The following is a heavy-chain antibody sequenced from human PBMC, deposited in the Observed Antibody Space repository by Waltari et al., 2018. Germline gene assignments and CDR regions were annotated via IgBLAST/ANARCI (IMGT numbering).Heavy chain of an antibody. CDR2: TSDDGSNN. CDR3: AKGPHYLSSYGLYFFDD. Sequence: QVQLVESGGGVVRPGRSLRLSCPASGFTFRSYGMHWIRQAPGKGLAWLAVTSDDGSNNYYADSVKGRFTISRDNSKSTLYLQMNSLRAEDTAVYFCAKGPHYLSSYGLYFFDDWGQGTLVTVSS. J-gene: IGHJ4*02. V-gene: IGHV3-30*18. CDR1: GFTFRSYG. D-gene: IGHD5-18*01.